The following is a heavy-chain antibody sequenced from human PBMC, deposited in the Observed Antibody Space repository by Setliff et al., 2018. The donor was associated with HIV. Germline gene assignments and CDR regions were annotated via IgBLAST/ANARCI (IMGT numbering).Heavy chain of an antibody. V-gene: IGHV4-4*07. Sequence: SETLSLTCTVSGGSFNNYHWSWIRQPAGKGLEWIGRIYDSGATNYRPSLKSRVTMSIDKSNNQFSLYLTSVTAADTAIYYCARDRHYYGSGSYGPWGQGILVTVS. CDR1: GGSFNNYH. D-gene: IGHD3-10*01. CDR2: IYDSGAT. CDR3: ARDRHYYGSGSYGP. J-gene: IGHJ5*02.